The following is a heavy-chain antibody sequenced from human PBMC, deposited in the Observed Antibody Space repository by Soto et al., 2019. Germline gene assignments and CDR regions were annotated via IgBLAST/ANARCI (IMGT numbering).Heavy chain of an antibody. D-gene: IGHD2-2*01. V-gene: IGHV3-74*01. CDR3: ARALDDQLLWGRAFDI. CDR2: INSDGSST. Sequence: GGFLRLSCAASGVTFISYWMHWVRQAPGKGLVWVSRINSDGSSTSYADSVKGRFTISRDNAKNTLYLQMNSLRAEDTAVYYCARALDDQLLWGRAFDIWGQGTMVTVSS. CDR1: GVTFISYW. J-gene: IGHJ3*02.